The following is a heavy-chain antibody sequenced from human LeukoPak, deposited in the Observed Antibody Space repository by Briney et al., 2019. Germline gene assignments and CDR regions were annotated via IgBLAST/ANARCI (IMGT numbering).Heavy chain of an antibody. CDR3: AKEYCSSTSCFSGDFDY. J-gene: IGHJ4*02. Sequence: GGSLRLSCAASGFTFSSYGMSWVRQAPGKGLEWVAFIRYDGSNKYYADSVKGRFTISRDNSKNTLYLQMNSLRAEDTAVYYCAKEYCSSTSCFSGDFDYWGQGTLVTVSS. V-gene: IGHV3-30*02. CDR1: GFTFSSYG. CDR2: IRYDGSNK. D-gene: IGHD2-2*01.